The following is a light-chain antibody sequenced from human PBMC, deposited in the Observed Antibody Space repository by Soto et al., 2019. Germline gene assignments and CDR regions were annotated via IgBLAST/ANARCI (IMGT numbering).Light chain of an antibody. V-gene: IGLV2-14*01. CDR1: SSDVGGYNY. Sequence: QSALTQPASVSGSPGQSITISCPGTSSDVGGYNYVSWYQQHPGKAPKLMIFDVNNRPSGVSNRFSGSKSGNTASLTISGLQAEDEADYYCCSYTSSSTYVFGTGTKLTVL. CDR3: CSYTSSSTYV. J-gene: IGLJ1*01. CDR2: DVN.